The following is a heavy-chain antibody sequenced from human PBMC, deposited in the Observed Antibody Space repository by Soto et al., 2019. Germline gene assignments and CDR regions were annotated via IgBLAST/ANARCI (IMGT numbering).Heavy chain of an antibody. J-gene: IGHJ6*01. Sequence: ASVKVSCKASGYTFTSCGISWVRQAPGQGLEWMGWISAYNGNTNYAQKPQGRVTMTTDTSTSTAYMELRSLRSDDTAVDYCARDQSSGWRHDCYCGMDVWGQVTAGTGS. CDR3: ARDQSSGWRHDCYCGMDV. CDR1: GYTFTSCG. D-gene: IGHD6-25*01. V-gene: IGHV1-18*01. CDR2: ISAYNGNT.